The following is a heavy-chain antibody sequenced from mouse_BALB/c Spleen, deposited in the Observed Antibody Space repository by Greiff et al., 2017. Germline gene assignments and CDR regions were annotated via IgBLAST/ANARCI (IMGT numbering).Heavy chain of an antibody. J-gene: IGHJ2*01. CDR2: ISYSGST. D-gene: IGHD1-1*01. CDR3: ARAYYYGSSYDYFDY. CDR1: GYSITSDYA. Sequence: EVQGVESGPGLVKPSQSLSLTCTVTGYSITSDYAWNWIRQFPGNQLEWMGYISYSGSTSYNPSLKSRISITRDTSKNQFFLQLNSVTTEDTATYYCARAYYYGSSYDYFDYWGQGTTLTVSS. V-gene: IGHV3-2*02.